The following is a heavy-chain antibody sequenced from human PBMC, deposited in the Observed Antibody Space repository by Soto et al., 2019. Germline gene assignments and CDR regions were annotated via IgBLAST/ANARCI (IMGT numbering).Heavy chain of an antibody. Sequence: GGSLRLSCAASGFTFSSYWMHWVRQAPGKGLVWVSRINSDGRSTSYADSVKGRFTISRDNAKNTLYLQMNSLRAEDTAVYYCARDGPMTSDDAFDIWGQGTMVTVSS. J-gene: IGHJ3*02. CDR1: GFTFSSYW. CDR3: ARDGPMTSDDAFDI. D-gene: IGHD4-17*01. CDR2: INSDGRST. V-gene: IGHV3-74*01.